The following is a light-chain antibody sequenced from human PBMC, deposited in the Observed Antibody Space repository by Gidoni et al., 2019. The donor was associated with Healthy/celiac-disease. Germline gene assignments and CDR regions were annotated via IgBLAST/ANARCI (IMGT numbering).Light chain of an antibody. Sequence: SVLTPPPSVSEAPSHRVTISFTVPSSNIGAGYDVHWYQQLPGTAPKLLIYGNSNRPSGLPDRFSGSKSGTSVSLATTGLQAEDEDDYYCQSYDSSLSGYWVFGGGTKLTVL. CDR2: GNS. CDR3: QSYDSSLSGYWV. CDR1: SSNIGAGYD. V-gene: IGLV1-40*01. J-gene: IGLJ3*02.